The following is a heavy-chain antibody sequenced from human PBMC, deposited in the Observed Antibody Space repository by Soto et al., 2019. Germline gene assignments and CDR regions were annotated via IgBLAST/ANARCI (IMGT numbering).Heavy chain of an antibody. CDR2: IIPIFGAG. Sequence: GASVDVSCKXSGGTFSSYASSWVRQAPGQWLEWMGGIIPIFGAGNYAQKFQGRVTITADESTSTAYMELSSLRSEDTAVFYWARFGIGMDVWGQGNTVNVS. CDR3: ARFGIGMDV. CDR1: GGTFSSYA. D-gene: IGHD3-10*01. J-gene: IGHJ6*02. V-gene: IGHV1-69*13.